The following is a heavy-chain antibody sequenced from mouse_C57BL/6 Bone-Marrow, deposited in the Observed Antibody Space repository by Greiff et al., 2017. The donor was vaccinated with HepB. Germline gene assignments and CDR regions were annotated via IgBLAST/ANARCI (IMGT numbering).Heavy chain of an antibody. J-gene: IGHJ4*01. Sequence: DVMLVESGGGLVKPGGSLKLSCAASGFTFSDYGMHWVRQAPETGLEWVAYISSGSSTIYYADTVKGRFTISRDNAKNTLFLQMTSLRSEDTAMYYCARTFYYGLGDYWGQGTSVTVSS. CDR3: ARTFYYGLGDY. CDR2: ISSGSSTI. CDR1: GFTFSDYG. V-gene: IGHV5-17*01. D-gene: IGHD1-2*01.